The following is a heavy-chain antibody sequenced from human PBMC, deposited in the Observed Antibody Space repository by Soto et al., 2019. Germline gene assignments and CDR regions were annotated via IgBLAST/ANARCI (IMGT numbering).Heavy chain of an antibody. J-gene: IGHJ6*02. D-gene: IGHD2-8*01. CDR3: ARIPNTKSRNYYGMDV. Sequence: QVTLKESGPVLVKPTETLTLTCTVSGFSLSNARMGVSWIRQPPGKALEWLAHIFSNDEKSYSTSLKSRLTISKDTSKSQVVLTMTNMDPVDTATYYCARIPNTKSRNYYGMDVWGQGTTVTVSS. CDR2: IFSNDEK. CDR1: GFSLSNARMG. V-gene: IGHV2-26*01.